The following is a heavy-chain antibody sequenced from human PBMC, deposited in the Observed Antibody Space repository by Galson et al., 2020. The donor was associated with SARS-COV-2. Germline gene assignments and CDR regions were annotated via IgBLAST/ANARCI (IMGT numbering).Heavy chain of an antibody. CDR3: ARRSSIAARWGWFDP. CDR2: ISSSGSTI. CDR1: GFTFSDYY. Sequence: GGSLRLSCAASGFTFSDYYMSWIRQAPGKGLEWVSYISSSGSTIYYADSVMGRFTISRDNAKNSLYLQMNSLRAEDTAVYYCARRSSIAARWGWFDPWGQGTLVTVSS. V-gene: IGHV3-11*01. D-gene: IGHD6-6*01. J-gene: IGHJ5*02.